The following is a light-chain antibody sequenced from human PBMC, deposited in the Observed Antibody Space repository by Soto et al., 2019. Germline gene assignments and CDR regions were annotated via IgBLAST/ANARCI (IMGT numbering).Light chain of an antibody. V-gene: IGKV3-20*01. J-gene: IGKJ2*01. CDR3: HQYGRSPT. CDR1: QSVSSSY. Sequence: NVLTQPQGTLSLSPRARATVCCSASQSVSSSYLAWYQQNPGQAPRLLIYAASSRATGIPDRFRGSGSGTDFTLTISRLEPEDFAMYYCHQYGRSPTFGQGTKVDI. CDR2: AAS.